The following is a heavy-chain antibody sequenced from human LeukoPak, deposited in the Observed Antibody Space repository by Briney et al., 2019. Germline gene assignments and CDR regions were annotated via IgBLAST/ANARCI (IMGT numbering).Heavy chain of an antibody. J-gene: IGHJ3*02. V-gene: IGHV4-59*08. D-gene: IGHD3-16*01. Sequence: SETLSLTCTLPGGSISSYNWSWIRQPPGKGVEYIGYIYCSGNTNYDPSIKCRVTISVDTSKIHFSLRLSSVTAADTAVYYCARRGGGHAFDIWGQGTMVTVSS. CDR1: GGSISSYN. CDR3: ARRGGGHAFDI. CDR2: IYCSGNT.